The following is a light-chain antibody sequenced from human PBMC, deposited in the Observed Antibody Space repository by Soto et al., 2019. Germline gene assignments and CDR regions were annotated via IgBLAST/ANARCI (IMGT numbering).Light chain of an antibody. CDR1: LSLLHSNGYNY. Sequence: DIVMTQSPLSLPVTPGEPASISCRSSLSLLHSNGYNYLDWYLQKPGQSPQLLISLGSNRASGVPARFSGSGSATDFTLNIARVEAEDFGVYYCMQALQSPYTFGQGTKLEIK. V-gene: IGKV2-28*01. J-gene: IGKJ2*01. CDR3: MQALQSPYT. CDR2: LGS.